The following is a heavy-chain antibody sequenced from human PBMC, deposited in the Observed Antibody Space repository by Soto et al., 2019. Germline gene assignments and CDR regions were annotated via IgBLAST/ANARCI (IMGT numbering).Heavy chain of an antibody. V-gene: IGHV1-18*04. D-gene: IGHD3-10*01. CDR1: GYTFTNYG. Sequence: ASVKVSCKASGYTFTNYGISWVRQTPGQGLEWMGWSSGYNGKTNYAQKLQGRVTMTTDTSTSTAFMELRSLRSDDTAVYHCARTKGSGSYYNHGYYYYGMDVWGQGTTVTVS. CDR2: SSGYNGKT. CDR3: ARTKGSGSYYNHGYYYYGMDV. J-gene: IGHJ6*02.